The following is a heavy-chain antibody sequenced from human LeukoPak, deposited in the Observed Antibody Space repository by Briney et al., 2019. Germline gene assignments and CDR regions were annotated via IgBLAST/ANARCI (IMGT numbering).Heavy chain of an antibody. CDR3: ARLHGYSYGLADS. CDR1: GFIFSDSY. V-gene: IGHV3-11*06. D-gene: IGHD5-18*01. Sequence: GGSLRLSCAASGFIFSDSYMAWIRQAPGKGPEWVSYITSTSSNTMYPDSVRGRFTISRDNAKSSLYLQMNSLRVEDTAVYYCARLHGYSYGLADSWGQGTLVTVSS. J-gene: IGHJ4*02. CDR2: ITSTSSNT.